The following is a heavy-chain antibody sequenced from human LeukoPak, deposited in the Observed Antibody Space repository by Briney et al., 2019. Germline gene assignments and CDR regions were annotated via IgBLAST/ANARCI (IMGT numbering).Heavy chain of an antibody. J-gene: IGHJ6*03. V-gene: IGHV3-7*01. Sequence: GGSLRLSCAASGFTFSSYWMSWVRQAPGKGLEWVANIKQDGSEKYYVDSVKGRFTISRDNSKNTLYLQMNSLRAEDTAVYYCAKDGTPRGAYYYYYYMDVWGKGTTVTVSS. CDR3: AKDGTPRGAYYYYYYMDV. D-gene: IGHD3-10*01. CDR1: GFTFSSYW. CDR2: IKQDGSEK.